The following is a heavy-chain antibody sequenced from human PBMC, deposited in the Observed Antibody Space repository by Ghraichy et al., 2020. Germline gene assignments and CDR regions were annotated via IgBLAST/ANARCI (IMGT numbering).Heavy chain of an antibody. Sequence: GGSLRLSCAASGFSFSSYVMIWVRQAPGKGLEWVSSINGGGSSTNFAASVKGRFTISRDNSKNTLYLPMNSLRAEDTAVYYCAKGYSSDYGVYFDSWGQGTLVTVSS. CDR1: GFSFSSYV. V-gene: IGHV3-23*01. CDR2: INGGGSST. CDR3: AKGYSSDYGVYFDS. D-gene: IGHD6-25*01. J-gene: IGHJ4*02.